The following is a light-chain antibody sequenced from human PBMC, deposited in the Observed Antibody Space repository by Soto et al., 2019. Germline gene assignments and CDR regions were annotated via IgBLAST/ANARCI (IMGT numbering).Light chain of an antibody. V-gene: IGKV3-20*01. Sequence: VPTQSPGTLSSTPVDRATLSCRASHIVTSIYLAWYQRKPGQTPRRLFFGASIRATGLPDRFSGGGSGTDFTLNISRLEREGSAVYYCQQYGSTPGTLGQGTKVDMK. J-gene: IGKJ1*01. CDR2: GAS. CDR1: HIVTSIY. CDR3: QQYGSTPGT.